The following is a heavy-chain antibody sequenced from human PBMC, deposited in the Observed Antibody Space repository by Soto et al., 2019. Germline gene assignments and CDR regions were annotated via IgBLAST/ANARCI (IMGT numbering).Heavy chain of an antibody. V-gene: IGHV3-72*01. Sequence: EVQLVESGGGLVQPGGSLRLSCAASGFTFSDHYIDWVRQSPGKGLEWVGRIRNRANSHTTVYAASVKGRFTISRDDSKNSVFLEMNSLKTEDTAVYYCATLERIVGGTWDYWGQGTLVTVSS. D-gene: IGHD1-26*01. J-gene: IGHJ4*02. CDR3: ATLERIVGGTWDY. CDR1: GFTFSDHY. CDR2: IRNRANSHTT.